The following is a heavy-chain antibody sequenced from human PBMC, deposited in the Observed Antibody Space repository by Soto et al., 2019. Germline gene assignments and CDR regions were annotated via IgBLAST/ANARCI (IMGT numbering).Heavy chain of an antibody. V-gene: IGHV4-59*01. D-gene: IGHD3-3*01. CDR3: ARGEEGTNPPQEYAYYDFWSGYSVLFDY. CDR2: IYYSGST. J-gene: IGHJ4*02. CDR1: GGSISSYY. Sequence: QVQLQESGPGLVKPSETLSLTCTVSGGSISSYYWSWIRQPPGKGLEWIGYIYYSGSTNYNPSLKSRVTISVDTSKNQSSLKLSSVTAADTAVYYCARGEEGTNPPQEYAYYDFWSGYSVLFDYWGQGTLVTVSS.